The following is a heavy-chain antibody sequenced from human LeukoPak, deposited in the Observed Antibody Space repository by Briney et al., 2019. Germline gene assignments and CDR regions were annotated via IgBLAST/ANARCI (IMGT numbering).Heavy chain of an antibody. CDR2: ISYDGSNK. Sequence: GRSLRLSCSASGFTFSSYAMHWVRQAPGKGLEWVAVISYDGSNKYYADSVKGRFTISRDNSKNTLYLQMNSLRAEDTAVYYCASLLEWLSLDAFDIWGQGTMVTVSS. CDR3: ASLLEWLSLDAFDI. D-gene: IGHD3-3*01. J-gene: IGHJ3*02. CDR1: GFTFSSYA. V-gene: IGHV3-30-3*01.